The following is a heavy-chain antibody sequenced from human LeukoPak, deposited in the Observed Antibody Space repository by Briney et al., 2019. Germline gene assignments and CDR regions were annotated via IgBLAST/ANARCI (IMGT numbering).Heavy chain of an antibody. Sequence: GGSLRLSCAASGFTFSTFAMTWVRQAPGKGLEWVSLISGSGGITYYADSVNGRFTISRDNSKNTLYLQMHSLRAEDTAVYYCAARPGEVAVPFDYWGQGSLVTVSS. J-gene: IGHJ4*02. CDR1: GFTFSTFA. CDR2: ISGSGGIT. V-gene: IGHV3-23*01. CDR3: AARPGEVAVPFDY. D-gene: IGHD2-15*01.